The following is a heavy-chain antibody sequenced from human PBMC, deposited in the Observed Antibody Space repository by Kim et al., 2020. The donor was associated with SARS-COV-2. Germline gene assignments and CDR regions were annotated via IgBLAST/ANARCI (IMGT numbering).Heavy chain of an antibody. CDR1: GGSISSGGYY. Sequence: SETLSLTCTVSGGSISSGGYYWSWIRQHPGKGLEWIGYIYYSGSTYYNPSLKSRVTISVDTSKNQFSLKLSSVTAADTAVYYCAREGHDYGDREGYNWFDPWGQGTLVTVSS. CDR2: IYYSGST. J-gene: IGHJ5*02. D-gene: IGHD4-17*01. V-gene: IGHV4-31*03. CDR3: AREGHDYGDREGYNWFDP.